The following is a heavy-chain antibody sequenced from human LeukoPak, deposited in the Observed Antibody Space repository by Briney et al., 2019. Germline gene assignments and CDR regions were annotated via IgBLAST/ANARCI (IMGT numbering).Heavy chain of an antibody. Sequence: ASVKVSCKASGYTLTGYYMHWVRQAPGQGLEWMGWINPNSGGTNYAQKFQGRVTMTRDTSISTAYMELSRLRSDDTAVYYCARGDSSEGAFDIWGQGTMVTVSS. D-gene: IGHD3-22*01. V-gene: IGHV1-2*02. CDR3: ARGDSSEGAFDI. CDR1: GYTLTGYY. J-gene: IGHJ3*02. CDR2: INPNSGGT.